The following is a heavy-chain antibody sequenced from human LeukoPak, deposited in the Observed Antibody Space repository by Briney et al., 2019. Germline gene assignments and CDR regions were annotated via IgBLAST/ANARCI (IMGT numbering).Heavy chain of an antibody. D-gene: IGHD3-10*01. J-gene: IGHJ4*02. V-gene: IGHV4-59*01. Sequence: SETLSLTCTVSGGSISSYYLSWIRQPPGKGLEWIGYIYYSGSTNYNPSLTSRVTISVDTSKNQFSLKLSSVTAADTAVYYCARGKEVITMLRGLKPGYYFDYWGQGTLVTVSS. CDR1: GGSISSYY. CDR3: ARGKEVITMLRGLKPGYYFDY. CDR2: IYYSGST.